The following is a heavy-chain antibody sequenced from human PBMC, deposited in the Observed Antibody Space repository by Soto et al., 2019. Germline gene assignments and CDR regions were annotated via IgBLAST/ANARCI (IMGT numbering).Heavy chain of an antibody. V-gene: IGHV5-10-1*01. D-gene: IGHD2-15*01. CDR3: AIGSTVRPYYYYGMDV. CDR1: GYSFTSYW. CDR2: IDPSDSYT. J-gene: IGHJ6*02. Sequence: GESLKISCKGSGYSFTSYWISWVRQMPGKGLEWMGRIDPSDSYTNYSPSFQGHVTISADKSISTAYLQWSSLKASDTAMYYCAIGSTVRPYYYYGMDVWGQGTTVTVSS.